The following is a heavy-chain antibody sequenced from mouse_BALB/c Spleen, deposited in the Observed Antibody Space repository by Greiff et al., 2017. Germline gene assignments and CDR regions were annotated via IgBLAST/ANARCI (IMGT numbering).Heavy chain of an antibody. D-gene: IGHD2-2*01. CDR2: ISNGGGST. V-gene: IGHV5-12-2*01. CDR3: ARGGYDVAMDY. Sequence: EVQRVESGGGLVQPGGSLKLSCAASGFTFSSYTMSWVRQTPEKRLEWVAYISNGGGSTYYTDTVKGRFTISRDNAKNTLYLHMSSLKSEDTAMYYCARGGYDVAMDYWGQGTSVTVSS. J-gene: IGHJ4*01. CDR1: GFTFSSYT.